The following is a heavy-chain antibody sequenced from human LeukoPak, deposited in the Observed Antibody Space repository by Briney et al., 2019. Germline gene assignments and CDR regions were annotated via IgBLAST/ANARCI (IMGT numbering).Heavy chain of an antibody. CDR2: ISYDGSNK. J-gene: IGHJ6*02. D-gene: IGHD3-3*01. Sequence: GGSLRLSCAASGFSFSSYWMSWVRQAPGKGLEWVAVISYDGSNKYYAGSVKGRFTISRDNSKNTLYLQMNSLRAEDTAVYYRARDGYYHAYYGMDVWGQGTTVTVSS. V-gene: IGHV3-30*03. CDR3: ARDGYYHAYYGMDV. CDR1: GFSFSSYW.